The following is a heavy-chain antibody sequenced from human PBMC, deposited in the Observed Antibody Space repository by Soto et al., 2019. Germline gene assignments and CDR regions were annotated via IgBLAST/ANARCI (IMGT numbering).Heavy chain of an antibody. CDR3: ARLSGYDPAGAADK. J-gene: IGHJ4*02. CDR1: VASINSAEHY. Sequence: QVQLQESGPGLVKASQTLSLTCTLSVASINSAEHYWSWIRQPPGKGLEWIGYTYYSGGSYYNASLQSRVTISVDTSQNQFSLRLRSVTAADTAVYFCARLSGYDPAGAADKWGPGILVSVSS. V-gene: IGHV4-30-4*01. CDR2: TYYSGGS. D-gene: IGHD5-12*01.